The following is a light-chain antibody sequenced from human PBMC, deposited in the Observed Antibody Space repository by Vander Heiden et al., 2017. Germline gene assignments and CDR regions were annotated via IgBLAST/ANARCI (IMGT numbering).Light chain of an antibody. CDR1: SLRSYY. Sequence: SSELTQDPAVSVALGQTVRITCQGDSLRSYYASWYQQKPGQAPVLVIYDKNNRPSGIPDRFSGSSSGNTASLTITGAQAEDEADYYCNSRDSSGNHPFGGGTKLTVL. CDR2: DKN. V-gene: IGLV3-19*01. J-gene: IGLJ2*01. CDR3: NSRDSSGNHP.